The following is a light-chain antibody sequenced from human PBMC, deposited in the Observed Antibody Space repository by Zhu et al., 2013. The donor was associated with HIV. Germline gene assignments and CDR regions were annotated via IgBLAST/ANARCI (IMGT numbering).Light chain of an antibody. CDR2: GSS. J-gene: IGKJ4*01. Sequence: EIVLTQSPGTLSLSPGESATLSCRASPSASTSYFAWYQVKPGQPPRLLITGSSNRATGIPDRFSGSGSGTDFTLTISRLEPEDSAVYYCQQYGRPPRLTFGGGTKVEIK. CDR1: PSASTSY. CDR3: QQYGRPPRLT. V-gene: IGKV3-20*01.